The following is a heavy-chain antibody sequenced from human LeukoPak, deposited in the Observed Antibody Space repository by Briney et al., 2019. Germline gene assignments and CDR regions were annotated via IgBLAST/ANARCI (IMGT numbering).Heavy chain of an antibody. CDR1: GFTFGSYA. CDR3: AKIIGGTIYPFAY. Sequence: PGGSLRLSCAASGFTFGSYAMSWVRQAPGKGLEWVSTIGGSGGSTYYADSVKGRFTISRDNSKNTLYLQMDSLRVEDTAVYYCAKIIGGTIYPFAYWGQGTLVTVSS. J-gene: IGHJ4*02. V-gene: IGHV3-23*01. D-gene: IGHD1-1*01. CDR2: IGGSGGST.